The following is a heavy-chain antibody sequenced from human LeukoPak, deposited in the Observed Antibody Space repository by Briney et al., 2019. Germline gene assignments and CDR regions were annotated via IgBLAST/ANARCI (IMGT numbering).Heavy chain of an antibody. CDR2: INPSNSYI. CDR3: ARGGRLDDY. V-gene: IGHV5-10-1*01. D-gene: IGHD6-25*01. J-gene: IGHJ4*02. Sequence: GQSLRISCRGSGYIFPSYWISWVRQMPGEGLEWMGRINPSNSYINYNPSFQVHVTFSVDKSIATAYLQWTTLMASDTAMYYCARGGRLDDYWGQGTLVTVSS. CDR1: GYIFPSYW.